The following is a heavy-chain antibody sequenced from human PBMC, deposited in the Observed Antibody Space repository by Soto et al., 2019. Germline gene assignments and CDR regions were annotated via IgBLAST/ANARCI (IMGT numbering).Heavy chain of an antibody. CDR2: IKQDGSEK. CDR3: ARDLSWWVGWLPNYYYYYGMDV. CDR1: GFVFNDYA. Sequence: GGSLRLSCAASGFVFNDYAISWVRQAPGKGLEWVANIKQDGSEKYYVDSVKGRFTISRDNAKNSLYLQMNSLRAEDTAVYYCARDLSWWVGWLPNYYYYYGMDVWGQGTTVTVSS. V-gene: IGHV3-7*01. J-gene: IGHJ6*02. D-gene: IGHD3-3*01.